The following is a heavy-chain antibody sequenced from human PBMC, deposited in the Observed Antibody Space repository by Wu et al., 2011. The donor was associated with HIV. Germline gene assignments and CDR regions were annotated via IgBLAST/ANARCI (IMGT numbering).Heavy chain of an antibody. CDR2: HPYLGTA. CDR1: GGTFRNYG. J-gene: IGHJ4*02. D-gene: IGHD1-14*01. CDR3: ARDRTNHVFDS. V-gene: IGHV1-69*11. Sequence: SVKVSCKASGGTFRNYGISWVRQAPGQGLEWMEDHPYLGTANYARKFQGRVTITADESTSTAYMELSSLRSEDTAVFYCARDRTNHVFDSWGQGTLVTVSS.